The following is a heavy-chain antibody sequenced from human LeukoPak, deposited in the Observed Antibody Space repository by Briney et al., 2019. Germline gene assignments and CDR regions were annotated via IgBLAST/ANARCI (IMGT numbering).Heavy chain of an antibody. Sequence: GGSLRLSCAASGFTFSSYWTSWVRQAPGKGLEWVANIKKDGSEKYYVDSVKGRFTISRDNAKTSLYLQMNSLRAEDTAVYYCARDLSGVTGYTYGRGIDYWGRGTLVTVSS. CDR3: ARDLSGVTGYTYGRGIDY. CDR2: IKKDGSEK. J-gene: IGHJ4*02. D-gene: IGHD5-18*01. V-gene: IGHV3-7*01. CDR1: GFTFSSYW.